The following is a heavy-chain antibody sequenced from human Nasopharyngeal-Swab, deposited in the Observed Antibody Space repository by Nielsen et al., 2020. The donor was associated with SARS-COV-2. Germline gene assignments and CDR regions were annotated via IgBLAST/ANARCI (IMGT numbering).Heavy chain of an antibody. J-gene: IGHJ3*02. D-gene: IGHD2-21*01. CDR3: ARHVALAGWAFDI. CDR2: IYYSGST. V-gene: IGHV4-31*03. CDR1: GGSISSGGYY. Sequence: SETLSLTCTVSGGSISSGGYYWSWIRQHPGKGLEWIGYIYYSGSTYYNPSLKSRVTISVDTSKNQFSLKLSSVTAADTAVYYCARHVALAGWAFDIWGQGTMVTVSS.